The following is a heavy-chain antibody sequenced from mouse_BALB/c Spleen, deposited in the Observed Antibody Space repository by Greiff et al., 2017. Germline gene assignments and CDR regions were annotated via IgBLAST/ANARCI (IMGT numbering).Heavy chain of an antibody. V-gene: IGHV1S81*02. Sequence: VQLQQSGAELVKPGASVKLSCKASGYTFTSYYMYWVKQRPGQGLEWIGEINPSNGGTNFNEKFKSKATLTVDKSSSTAYMQLSSLTSEDSAVYYCTRGFIYYYGSSHFDYWGQGTTLTVSS. CDR2: INPSNGGT. J-gene: IGHJ2*01. CDR3: TRGFIYYYGSSHFDY. D-gene: IGHD1-1*01. CDR1: GYTFTSYY.